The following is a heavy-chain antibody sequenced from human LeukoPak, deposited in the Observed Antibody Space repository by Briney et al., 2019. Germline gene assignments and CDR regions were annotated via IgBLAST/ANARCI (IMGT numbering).Heavy chain of an antibody. CDR2: ISGSDTNT. V-gene: IGHV1-18*01. Sequence: VASVKVSCKASGYTFTTYGISWVRQAPGQGLEWMGWISGSDTNTKYAQKFQGRVTMTTDTPTTTAYMELRSLRSDDTAVYYCAREGSGWYGNFDYWGQGTLVTVSS. CDR3: AREGSGWYGNFDY. J-gene: IGHJ4*02. CDR1: GYTFTTYG. D-gene: IGHD6-19*01.